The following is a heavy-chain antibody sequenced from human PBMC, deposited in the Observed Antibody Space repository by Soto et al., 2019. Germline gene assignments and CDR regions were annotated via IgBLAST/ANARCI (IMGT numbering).Heavy chain of an antibody. D-gene: IGHD2-2*01. V-gene: IGHV3-15*01. CDR3: TTACGTTCYWSYYGMDV. J-gene: IGHJ6*02. Sequence: EVQLVESGGGLVEPGGSLRLSCEASGFIFNNAWMNWVRQSPGKGLEWVGHIKSKGDGGTTDYAAPVKGRFIISRGDSNKTLYLQMDSLKTEDTAVYYCTTACGTTCYWSYYGMDVWGQGTTVTVSS. CDR1: GFIFNNAW. CDR2: IKSKGDGGTT.